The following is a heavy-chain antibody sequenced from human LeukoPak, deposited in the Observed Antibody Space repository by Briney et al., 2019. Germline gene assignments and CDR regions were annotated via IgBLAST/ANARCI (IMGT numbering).Heavy chain of an antibody. J-gene: IGHJ4*02. CDR3: ARGSYSVDY. Sequence: KASETLSLTCTVSGGSISSYYWSWIRQPPGKGLEWSGYIYYSGSTNYNPSLKSRVTISVDRSKNQFSLKLSSVTAADTAVYYCARGSYSVDYWGQGTLVTVSS. D-gene: IGHD1-26*01. CDR2: IYYSGST. CDR1: GGSISSYY. V-gene: IGHV4-59*01.